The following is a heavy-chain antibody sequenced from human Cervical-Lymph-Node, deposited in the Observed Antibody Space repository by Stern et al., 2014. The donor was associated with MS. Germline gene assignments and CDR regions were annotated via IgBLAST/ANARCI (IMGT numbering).Heavy chain of an antibody. V-gene: IGHV2-5*01. CDR3: AHDLGY. J-gene: IGHJ4*02. CDR2: VFWNDDK. CDR1: GLPLNMTGVG. Sequence: QVKLRESGPTLVKPTQTLTLTCTFSGLPLNMTGVGVNWIRQPPGKAREWLALVFWNDDKHYSPSLKNRLTITKDTSKNQVVLTMTNMAPVDTGTYYCAHDLGYWSQGILVTVSS.